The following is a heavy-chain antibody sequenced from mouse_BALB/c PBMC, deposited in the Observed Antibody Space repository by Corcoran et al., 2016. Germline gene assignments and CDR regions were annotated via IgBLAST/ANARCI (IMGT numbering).Heavy chain of an antibody. CDR2: IYPGSGNT. V-gene: IGHV1-77*01. Sequence: QVQLQQSGAELARPGASVKLSCKASGYTFTDYYINWVKQRTGQGLEWIGEIYPGSGNTYYNEKFKGKATLTADKSSSTAYMQLSSLTSEDSAVYFCARGDGHYAMDYWGQGTSVTVSS. CDR1: GYTFTDYY. J-gene: IGHJ4*01. CDR3: ARGDGHYAMDY. D-gene: IGHD2-3*01.